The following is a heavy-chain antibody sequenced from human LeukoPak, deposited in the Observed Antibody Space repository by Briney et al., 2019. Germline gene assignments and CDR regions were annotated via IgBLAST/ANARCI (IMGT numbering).Heavy chain of an antibody. CDR3: ASRRYFDWLLSPFDY. Sequence: SETLSLTCTVSSGSISTSNYYWGWVRQPPGKALEWIGNIFYSGSTYYSPSLKSRATISLDTSRNQFSLKLSSVTAADTAVYYCASRRYFDWLLSPFDYWGQGTLVTVSS. J-gene: IGHJ4*02. V-gene: IGHV4-39*07. CDR1: SGSISTSNYY. CDR2: IFYSGST. D-gene: IGHD3-9*01.